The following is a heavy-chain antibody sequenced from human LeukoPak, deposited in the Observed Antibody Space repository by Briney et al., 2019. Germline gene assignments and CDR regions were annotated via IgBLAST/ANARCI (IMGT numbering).Heavy chain of an antibody. D-gene: IGHD3-10*01. J-gene: IGHJ4*02. CDR1: GGSISNGDYY. V-gene: IGHV4-30-4*01. CDR3: ARVGYGSGSYYPDY. Sequence: SETLSLTCTVSGGSISNGDYYWGWIRQPPGKGLEWIGYIYYSGSTYYNPSLKSRVTISVDTSKNQFSLKLSSAAAADTAVYFCARVGYGSGSYYPDYWGQGTLVTVSS. CDR2: IYYSGST.